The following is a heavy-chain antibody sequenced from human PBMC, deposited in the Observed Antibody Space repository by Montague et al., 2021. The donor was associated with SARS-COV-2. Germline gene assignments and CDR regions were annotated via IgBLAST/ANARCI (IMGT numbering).Heavy chain of an antibody. Sequence: SLRLSCAASGFTFSTYAMHWVRQAPGKGLEWLSSITFDGSSKFYVDSMKGRFTVSRDNSKNTLYLQINSLTTDDTAVYYCARDVLRDSAGSCFDYWGQGTRVTVSS. CDR3: ARDVLRDSAGSCFDY. CDR1: GFTFSTYA. CDR2: ITFDGSSK. D-gene: IGHD3-10*01. J-gene: IGHJ4*02. V-gene: IGHV3-30-3*01.